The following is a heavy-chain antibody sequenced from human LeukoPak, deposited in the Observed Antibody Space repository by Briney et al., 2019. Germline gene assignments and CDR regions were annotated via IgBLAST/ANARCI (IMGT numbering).Heavy chain of an antibody. CDR3: ARAPLPGYSYGYGDY. CDR2: ISYDGSNK. CDR1: GFTFSSYA. V-gene: IGHV3-30*04. J-gene: IGHJ4*02. D-gene: IGHD5-18*01. Sequence: GGSLRLSCAASGFTFSSYAMHWVRQAPGKGLEWVSVISYDGSNKYYADSVRGRFTISGDNSKNTLYLQMNSLRAEDTAVYYCARAPLPGYSYGYGDYWGQGTLVTVSS.